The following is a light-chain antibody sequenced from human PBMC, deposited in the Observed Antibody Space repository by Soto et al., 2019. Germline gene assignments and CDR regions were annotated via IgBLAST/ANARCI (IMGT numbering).Light chain of an antibody. CDR3: SSYTSTGTPV. CDR2: EVT. CDR1: STDVGGYNF. J-gene: IGLJ1*01. Sequence: QSVLTQPASVSGSLGQSITMYCTGTSTDVGGYNFVSWYQQHPDKPPKLLIYEVTNRPSGVSNRFSGSKSGNTASLTISGLQAEDEADYYCSSYTSTGTPVFGTGTKVTVL. V-gene: IGLV2-14*01.